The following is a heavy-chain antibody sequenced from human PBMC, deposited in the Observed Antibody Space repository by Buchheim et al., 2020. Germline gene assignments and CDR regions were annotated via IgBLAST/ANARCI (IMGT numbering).Heavy chain of an antibody. D-gene: IGHD2-2*02. V-gene: IGHV3-23*04. CDR1: GFTFSSYA. CDR2: ISGSGGST. CDR3: AKGGEDIVVVPAAIRTGDPYYFDY. Sequence: EVQLVESGGGLVQPGGSLRLSCAASGFTFSSYAMSWVRQAPGKGLEWVSAISGSGGSTYYADSVKGRFTISRDNSKNTLYLQMNSLRAEDTAVYYCAKGGEDIVVVPAAIRTGDPYYFDYWGQGTL. J-gene: IGHJ4*02.